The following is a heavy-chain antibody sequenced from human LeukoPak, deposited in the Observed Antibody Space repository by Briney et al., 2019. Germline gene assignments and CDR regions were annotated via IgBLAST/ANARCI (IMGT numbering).Heavy chain of an antibody. Sequence: KPSETLSLTCTVSGGSTSSGGYYWGWIRQPPGKGLEWIGYIYHSGSTYYNPSLKSRVTISVDRSKNQFSLKLSSVTAADTAVYYCARAAQVAAAGINYGMDVWGQGTTVTVSS. CDR3: ARAAQVAAAGINYGMDV. J-gene: IGHJ6*02. CDR2: IYHSGST. CDR1: GGSTSSGGYY. D-gene: IGHD6-13*01. V-gene: IGHV4-30-2*01.